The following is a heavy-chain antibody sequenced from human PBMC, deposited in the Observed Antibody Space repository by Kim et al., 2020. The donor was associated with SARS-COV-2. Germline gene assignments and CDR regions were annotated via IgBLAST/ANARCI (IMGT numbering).Heavy chain of an antibody. Sequence: ADFEKGRFNITRGNAKNSLYLQMNSLRAEDTALYYCAKDIGGVGATYFDYWGQGTLVTVSS. D-gene: IGHD1-26*01. J-gene: IGHJ4*02. CDR3: AKDIGGVGATYFDY. V-gene: IGHV3-9*01.